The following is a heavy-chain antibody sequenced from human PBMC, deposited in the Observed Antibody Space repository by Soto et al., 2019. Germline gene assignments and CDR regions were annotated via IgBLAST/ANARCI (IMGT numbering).Heavy chain of an antibody. Sequence: GASVKVSCKASGYTFTSYGISWVRQAPGQGLEWMGWISAYNGNTNYAQKLQGRVTMTTDTSTSTAYMELRSLRSHDTAVHYCARASGFVLVSWFDPRGQGTLVTVSS. J-gene: IGHJ5*02. CDR1: GYTFTSYG. D-gene: IGHD2-8*01. V-gene: IGHV1-18*01. CDR2: ISAYNGNT. CDR3: ARASGFVLVSWFDP.